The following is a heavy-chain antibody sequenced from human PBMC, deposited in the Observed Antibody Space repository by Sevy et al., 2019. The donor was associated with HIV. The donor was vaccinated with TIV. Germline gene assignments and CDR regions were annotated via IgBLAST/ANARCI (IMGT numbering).Heavy chain of an antibody. CDR3: AGRWDCIGPTYPLDH. CDR2: VIGNGDST. J-gene: IGHJ4*02. D-gene: IGHD1-26*01. Sequence: GGSLRLSCVVSGLIFSNSAMTWVRQAPGKGLEWVSTVIGNGDSTYYAGSVKGRFTISRDNSKNTLFLQMNSLRAEDTAVYYWAGRWDCIGPTYPLDHWGPGTLVTVSS. CDR1: GLIFSNSA. V-gene: IGHV3-23*01.